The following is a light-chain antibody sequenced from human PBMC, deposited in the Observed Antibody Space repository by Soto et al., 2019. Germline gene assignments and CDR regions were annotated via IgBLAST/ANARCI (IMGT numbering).Light chain of an antibody. CDR1: QDIAKN. Sequence: IQMTQSPSSLSASVGDRVTITCQASQDIAKNLNWYKQKPGKAPKLLIYDASSLQTGVPSRCSGSGSATHFTFTISGLQSEDIATYYCQQYDNLLPITFGQGTRREIK. CDR3: QQYDNLLPIT. CDR2: DAS. V-gene: IGKV1-33*01. J-gene: IGKJ5*01.